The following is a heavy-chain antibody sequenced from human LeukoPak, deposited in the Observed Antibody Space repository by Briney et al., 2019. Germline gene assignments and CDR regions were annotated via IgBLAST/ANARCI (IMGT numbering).Heavy chain of an antibody. CDR1: GGTSNSHA. D-gene: IGHD3-22*01. CDR2: IIPNLGTT. CDR3: ATTNDGGGYQWGDFFDF. Sequence: SVKVSCKASGGTSNSHAISWVRQAPGQGLEWMGRIIPNLGTTNRAQKFQDRVTLTADKSTNTAYMELTSLTSDDTAVYYCATTNDGGGYQWGDFFDFWGQGTLVTVSS. V-gene: IGHV1-69*04. J-gene: IGHJ4*02.